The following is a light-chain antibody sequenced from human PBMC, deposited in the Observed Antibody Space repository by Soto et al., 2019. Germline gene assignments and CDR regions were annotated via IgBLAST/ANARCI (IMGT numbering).Light chain of an antibody. Sequence: DIVMTQSPLSLPVTPGEPASISCRSSQSLLHNNGYNYLDWYLQKPGQSPQLLIFLGSNRASGVPARFSGSGSGTDFTLKISRVEAEDVGVYYCMQALQTPTFGQGTRLEIK. CDR2: LGS. CDR3: MQALQTPT. J-gene: IGKJ5*01. CDR1: QSLLHNNGYNY. V-gene: IGKV2-28*01.